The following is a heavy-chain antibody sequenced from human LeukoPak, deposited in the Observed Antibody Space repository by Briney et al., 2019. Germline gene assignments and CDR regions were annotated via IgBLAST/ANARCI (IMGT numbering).Heavy chain of an antibody. D-gene: IGHD2-15*01. CDR2: IKPSGGST. CDR3: ARGYCNGGGCSVLDAFDF. Sequence: ASVKVSCKASGYTFTNYYMHWVRQAPGQGLEWMGIIKPSGGSTSYPPKLQGRVTMTSDTSTSTVYMELSSLRSEDTAVYYCARGYCNGGGCSVLDAFDFWGQGTMVTVSS. V-gene: IGHV1-46*04. J-gene: IGHJ3*01. CDR1: GYTFTNYY.